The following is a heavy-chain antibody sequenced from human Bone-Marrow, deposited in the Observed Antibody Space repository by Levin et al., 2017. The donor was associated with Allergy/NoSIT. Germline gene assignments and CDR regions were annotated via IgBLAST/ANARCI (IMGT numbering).Heavy chain of an antibody. D-gene: IGHD6-13*01. CDR2: ILYDGSNE. CDR3: ARFLAATGTKNMYYFDY. Sequence: QRGESLKISCAASGFTFSTYAMHWLRQAPGKGLEWVAVILYDGSNEWYVDSVKGRFTISRDNSKNTLYLKMNSLRAEDTAVYYCARFLAATGTKNMYYFDYWGQGTMVTVSS. J-gene: IGHJ4*02. CDR1: GFTFSTYA. V-gene: IGHV3-30-3*01.